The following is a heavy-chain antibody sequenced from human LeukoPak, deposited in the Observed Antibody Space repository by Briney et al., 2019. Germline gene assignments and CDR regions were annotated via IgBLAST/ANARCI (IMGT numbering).Heavy chain of an antibody. V-gene: IGHV1-2*02. J-gene: IGHJ6*02. CDR2: INPNSGGT. CDR3: ARDLSYGSGSYGYGVDV. Sequence: HVASVKVSCKASGYTFTGYYMHWVRQAPGQGLEWMGWINPNSGGTNYAQKFQGRVTMTRDTSISTAYMELSRLRSDDTAVYYCARDLSYGSGSYGYGVDVWGQGTTVTVSS. D-gene: IGHD3-10*01. CDR1: GYTFTGYY.